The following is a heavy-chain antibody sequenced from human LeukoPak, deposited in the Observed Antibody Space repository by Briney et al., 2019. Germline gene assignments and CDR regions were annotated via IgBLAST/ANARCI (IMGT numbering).Heavy chain of an antibody. J-gene: IGHJ3*02. D-gene: IGHD6-6*01. V-gene: IGHV4-38-2*02. Sequence: PSETLSLTCTVSGYSISSGYYWGWIRQPPGKGLEWIGSIYHSGSTYYNPSLKSRVTISVDTSKNQFSLKLSSVTAADTAVYYCAREGSSSRAFDIWGQGTMVTVSS. CDR3: AREGSSSRAFDI. CDR2: IYHSGST. CDR1: GYSISSGYY.